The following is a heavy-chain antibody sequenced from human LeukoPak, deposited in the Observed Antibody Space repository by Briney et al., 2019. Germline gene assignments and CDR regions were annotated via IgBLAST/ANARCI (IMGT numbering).Heavy chain of an antibody. Sequence: LEWIGAGYFSGSTYYNPSLKSRVIISVDTSKDQFSLKLTSVTAAATAVYYCATKGYNNRTMDVWGQGTTVTVSS. V-gene: IGHV4-39*01. CDR2: GYFSGST. J-gene: IGHJ6*02. CDR3: ATKGYNNRTMDV. D-gene: IGHD5-24*01.